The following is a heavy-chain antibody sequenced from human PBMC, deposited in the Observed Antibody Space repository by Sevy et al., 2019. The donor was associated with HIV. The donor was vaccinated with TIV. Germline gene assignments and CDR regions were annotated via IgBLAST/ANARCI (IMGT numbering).Heavy chain of an antibody. CDR2: IYHGGST. J-gene: IGHJ4*02. D-gene: IGHD3-10*01. V-gene: IGHV4-4*02. CDR1: GGSITNMNW. Sequence: SETLSLTCAVSGGSITNMNWWIWVRQPPGKGLEWIGEIYHGGSTNYNPSLKSRVTISTDESKNQFSLRLNSVTAADTAVYYCARGALGTGIGWLDYWGQGTLVTVSS. CDR3: ARGALGTGIGWLDY.